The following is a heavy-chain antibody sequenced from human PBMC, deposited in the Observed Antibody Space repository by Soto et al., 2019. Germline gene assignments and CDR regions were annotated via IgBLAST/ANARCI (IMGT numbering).Heavy chain of an antibody. V-gene: IGHV1-3*01. CDR1: GYTFTTYA. CDR3: ARDFLSGSGQDFYFDS. Sequence: AASVKVSCKASGYTFTTYAMHWVRQAPGQRLEWMGWINGDNGNTYYSQNFQGRVTITRDTSASTAYMELSTLRSEDTAIYFCARDFLSGSGQDFYFDSWGQGTLVTVSS. CDR2: INGDNGNT. D-gene: IGHD3-3*01. J-gene: IGHJ5*01.